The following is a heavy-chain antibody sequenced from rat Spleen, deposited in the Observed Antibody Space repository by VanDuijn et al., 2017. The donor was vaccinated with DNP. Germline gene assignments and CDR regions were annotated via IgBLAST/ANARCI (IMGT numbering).Heavy chain of an antibody. J-gene: IGHJ4*01. Sequence: EVQLVESGGGLVQPGRSLKLSCAASGFTFSDYYMAWVRQAPKKGLEWVASISYEGSSIYYRDSVKGRFTISRDDAKNTLSLQMNSLRSEDTATYYCASPVPSGHYVMDAWGQGTSVTVSS. V-gene: IGHV5-22*01. CDR1: GFTFSDYY. D-gene: IGHD4-3*01. CDR2: ISYEGSSI. CDR3: ASPVPSGHYVMDA.